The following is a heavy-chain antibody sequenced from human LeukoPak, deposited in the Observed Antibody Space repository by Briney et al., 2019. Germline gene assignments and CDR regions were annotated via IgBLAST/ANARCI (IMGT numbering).Heavy chain of an antibody. CDR3: ARRSAGIAGGPGFDP. J-gene: IGHJ5*02. CDR2: IHSSGST. V-gene: IGHV4-31*03. Sequence: SQTLSLTCTVSGGSISSGGYYWSWIRQHPGKGLEWIGYIHSSGSTNYNPSLKSRVTISVDTSKNQVSLKLSSVTAADTAVYYCARRSAGIAGGPGFDPWGQGTLVTVSS. CDR1: GGSISSGGYY. D-gene: IGHD6-13*01.